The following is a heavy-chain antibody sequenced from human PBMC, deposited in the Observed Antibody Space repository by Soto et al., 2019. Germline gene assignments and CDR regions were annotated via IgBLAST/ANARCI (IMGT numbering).Heavy chain of an antibody. D-gene: IGHD2-2*01. J-gene: IGHJ5*02. V-gene: IGHV3-72*01. CDR3: VRDGHCITTSCYGDWFDP. CDR2: SRDKAQGYST. Sequence: GGSLRLSCAGSGFTLSDHYIDWVRQAPWKGLEWVGRSRDKAQGYSTAYADSVKGRFTISRDNAKNTLHLEMNSLRAEDTAVYYCVRDGHCITTSCYGDWFDPWGQGTLVTVSS. CDR1: GFTLSDHY.